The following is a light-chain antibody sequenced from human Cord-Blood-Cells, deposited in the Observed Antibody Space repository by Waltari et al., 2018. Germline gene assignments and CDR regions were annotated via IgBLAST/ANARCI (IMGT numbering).Light chain of an antibody. V-gene: IGLV2-23*02. Sequence: QSALTQPASLSGSPGQSITIPCTGTSGDVGSYNLVSWYQQHPGKAPKLMIYEVSKRPSGVSNRFSGSKSGNTASLTISGLQAEDEADYYCCSYAGSSTSWVFGGGTKLTVL. CDR3: CSYAGSSTSWV. CDR2: EVS. CDR1: SGDVGSYNL. J-gene: IGLJ3*02.